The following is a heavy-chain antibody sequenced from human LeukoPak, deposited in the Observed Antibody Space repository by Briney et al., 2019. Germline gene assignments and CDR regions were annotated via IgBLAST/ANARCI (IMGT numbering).Heavy chain of an antibody. CDR3: ARHYLGGNYPDYFNH. CDR1: GGSTSSSSYY. D-gene: IGHD1-26*01. Sequence: PSETLSLTCTVSGGSTSSSSYYWGWIRQPPGKGLEWIGSIYYSGSTYYNPSLKSRVTISIDTSKNQFSLNLNSVTAADTALYSYARHYLGGNYPDYFNHWGQGTLVTVSS. CDR2: IYYSGST. J-gene: IGHJ4*02. V-gene: IGHV4-39*01.